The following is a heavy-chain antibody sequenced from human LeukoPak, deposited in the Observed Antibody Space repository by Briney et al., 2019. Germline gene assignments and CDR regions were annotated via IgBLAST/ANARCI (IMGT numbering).Heavy chain of an antibody. CDR1: GFTFSNNW. J-gene: IGHJ4*02. V-gene: IGHV3-7*01. CDR3: ARVYYDDGGGYRPLDF. Sequence: GGSLRLSCAASGFTFSNNWMTWVRQAPGKGLEWVANIKQDGSENYYVDSVKGRFSIARDNAKSLVYLQITSLRAEDTAVYYCARVYYDDGGGYRPLDFWGQGTLVTVSS. CDR2: IKQDGSEN. D-gene: IGHD3-16*01.